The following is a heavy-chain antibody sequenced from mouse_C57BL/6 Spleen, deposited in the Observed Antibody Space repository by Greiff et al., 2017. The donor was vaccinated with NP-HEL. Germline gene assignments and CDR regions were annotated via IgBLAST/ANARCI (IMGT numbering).Heavy chain of an antibody. CDR3: TSHYYGSSYGAY. Sequence: VQLQQSGAELVRPGASVTLSCKASSYTFTDYEMHWVKQTPVHGLEWIGAIDPETGGTAYNQKFKGKAILTADKSSSTAYMELRSLTSEDSAVYYCTSHYYGSSYGAYWGQGTLVTVSA. V-gene: IGHV1-15*01. J-gene: IGHJ3*01. CDR1: SYTFTDYE. D-gene: IGHD1-1*01. CDR2: IDPETGGT.